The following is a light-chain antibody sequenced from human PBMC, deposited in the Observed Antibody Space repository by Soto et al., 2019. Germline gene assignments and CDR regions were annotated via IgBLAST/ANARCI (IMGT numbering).Light chain of an antibody. CDR1: QSISSY. CDR2: KAS. J-gene: IGKJ1*01. V-gene: IGKV1-5*03. CDR3: QQYNSYSRT. Sequence: DIQMTQSPSSLSASVGDRVTITCRASQSISSYLNWYQQKPGKAPKLLIYKASSLESGVPSRFSGSGSGTEFTLTISSLQPDDFATYYCQQYNSYSRTFGQGTTGDIK.